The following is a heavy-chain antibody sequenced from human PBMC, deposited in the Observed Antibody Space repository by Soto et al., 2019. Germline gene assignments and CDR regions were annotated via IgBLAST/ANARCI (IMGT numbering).Heavy chain of an antibody. Sequence: PSETLSLTCAVSGGSISMNWWSWVRQPPGKGLEWIGEIYHSGSTNYNPSLKSRVTISVDKSKNQFSLKLSSVTAADTAVYYCARVVQEIDYWGQGTLVTVSS. CDR1: GGSISMNW. CDR2: IYHSGST. CDR3: ARVVQEIDY. J-gene: IGHJ4*02. D-gene: IGHD3-10*01. V-gene: IGHV4-4*02.